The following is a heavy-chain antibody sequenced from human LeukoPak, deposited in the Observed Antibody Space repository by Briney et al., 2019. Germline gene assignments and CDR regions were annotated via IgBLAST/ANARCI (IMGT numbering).Heavy chain of an antibody. Sequence: SETLSLTCTVSGGSITSNSYSWGWIRQPPGKGLQWIVTLSHAGTNYYNPSLKSRVTMPVDRSKNQFSLKLTSVTATDTAVYYCARLRGGVQLWGDWGQGTLVTVPS. CDR2: LSHAGTN. CDR3: ARLRGGVQLWGD. D-gene: IGHD5-18*01. J-gene: IGHJ4*02. V-gene: IGHV4-39*01. CDR1: GGSITSNSYS.